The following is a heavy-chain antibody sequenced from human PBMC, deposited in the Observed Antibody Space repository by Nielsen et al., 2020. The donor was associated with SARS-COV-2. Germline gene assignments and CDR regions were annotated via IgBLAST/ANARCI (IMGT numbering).Heavy chain of an antibody. J-gene: IGHJ4*02. CDR3: ARQSRWLANFDY. Sequence: SETLSLTCTVSGGSMSNSNYYWGWIRQPPGRGLEWIGGIHYTGSTYYNPSLTSRATISVDTSKKQFSLRLSSVTATDTAVYYCARQSRWLANFDYWGQGTLVTVYS. CDR1: GGSMSNSNYY. V-gene: IGHV4-39*01. D-gene: IGHD6-19*01. CDR2: IHYTGST.